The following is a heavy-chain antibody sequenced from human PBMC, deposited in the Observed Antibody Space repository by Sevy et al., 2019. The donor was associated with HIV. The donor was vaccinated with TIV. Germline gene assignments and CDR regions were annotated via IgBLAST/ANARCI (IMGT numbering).Heavy chain of an antibody. J-gene: IGHJ4*02. V-gene: IGHV3-23*01. CDR2: FSFGCGKI. Sequence: GGSLRLSCVASGFTFSKYSMSWVRQTPGKGLEWVATFSFGCGKINYADSVKGRFTISRDDSRNTFYLQMNSLGAEDTAIYYCAREGCTKPHDYWGQGTLVTVSS. CDR3: AREGCTKPHDY. D-gene: IGHD2-8*01. CDR1: GFTFSKYS.